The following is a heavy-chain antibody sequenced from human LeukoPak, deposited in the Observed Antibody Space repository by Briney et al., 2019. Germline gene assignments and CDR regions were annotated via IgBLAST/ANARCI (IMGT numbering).Heavy chain of an antibody. J-gene: IGHJ6*03. V-gene: IGHV3-33*01. CDR3: ARDHRPEIQYYYMDV. D-gene: IGHD1-14*01. CDR2: LLYDGNTK. CDR1: GCSLSNFG. Sequence: PGGSLRLSCAASGCSLSNFGMHWVRQAPGKGLEWVAALLYDGNTKHYADPVKGRFTISRDISTNPFYLQMNSLTAEDTAVYYCARDHRPEIQYYYMDVWGKGTTVAVSS.